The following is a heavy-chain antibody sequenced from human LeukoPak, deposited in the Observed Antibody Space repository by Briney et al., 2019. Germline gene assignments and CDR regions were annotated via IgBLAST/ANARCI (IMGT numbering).Heavy chain of an antibody. V-gene: IGHV4-59*01. Sequence: SETLSLTCTVSGGSISSYYWSWIRQPPGKGLEWIGYIYYSGSTNYNPSLKSRVTISVDTSKNQFSLKLSSVTAADTAVYYCARDDSSGGFGYWGQGTLVTVSS. CDR2: IYYSGST. CDR1: GGSISSYY. J-gene: IGHJ4*02. D-gene: IGHD3-22*01. CDR3: ARDDSSGGFGY.